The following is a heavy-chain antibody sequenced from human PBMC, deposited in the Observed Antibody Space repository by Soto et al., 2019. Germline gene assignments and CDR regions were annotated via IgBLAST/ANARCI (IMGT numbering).Heavy chain of an antibody. D-gene: IGHD3-10*01. CDR3: ARERTMVRGVITYYYYMDV. V-gene: IGHV1-69*08. J-gene: IGHJ6*03. CDR1: GGTFSSYT. Sequence: QVQLVQSGAEVQKPGSSVKVSCKASGGTFSSYTISWVRQAPGQGLEWMGRIITILGIANYAQKFQGRVTITADKSTSTAYMELSSLRSEDTAVYYCARERTMVRGVITYYYYMDVWGKGTTVTVSS. CDR2: IITILGIA.